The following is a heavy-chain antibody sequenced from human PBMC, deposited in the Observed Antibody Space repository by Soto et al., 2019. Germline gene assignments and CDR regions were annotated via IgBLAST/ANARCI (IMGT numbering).Heavy chain of an antibody. V-gene: IGHV3-23*01. D-gene: IGHD3-22*01. Sequence: GGSLRLSCAASGFTFSSYAMSWVRQAPGKGLEWVSAISGSGGSTYYADSVKGRFTISRDNSKNTLYLQMNSLRAEDTAVYYCAKAGSYYDSSGTVIDAFDIWGQGTMVTVSS. CDR3: AKAGSYYDSSGTVIDAFDI. CDR1: GFTFSSYA. J-gene: IGHJ3*02. CDR2: ISGSGGST.